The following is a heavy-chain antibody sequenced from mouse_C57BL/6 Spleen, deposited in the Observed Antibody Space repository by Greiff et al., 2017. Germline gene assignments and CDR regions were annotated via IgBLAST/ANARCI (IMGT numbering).Heavy chain of an antibody. CDR3: ARLGYGSLAY. J-gene: IGHJ3*01. CDR2: IHPNSGST. D-gene: IGHD1-1*01. V-gene: IGHV1-64*01. Sequence: VQLQQSGAELVKPGASVKLSCKASGYTFTSYWMHWVKQRPGQGLEWIGMIHPNSGSTNYNEKFKSKATLTVDKSSSTAYMRLSSLTSEDSAVYYCARLGYGSLAYWGQGTLVTVSA. CDR1: GYTFTSYW.